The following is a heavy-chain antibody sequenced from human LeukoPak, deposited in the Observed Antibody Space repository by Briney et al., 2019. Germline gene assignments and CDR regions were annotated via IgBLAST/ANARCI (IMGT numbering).Heavy chain of an antibody. CDR3: AREGRITPAFDI. D-gene: IGHD3-10*01. J-gene: IGHJ3*02. CDR1: GGTFSSYA. V-gene: IGHV1-2*02. Sequence: GASVKVSCKASGGTFSSYAISWVRQAPGQGLEWMGWINPNSGGTNYAQKFQGRVTMTRDTSISTAYMELSRLRSDDTAVYYCAREGRITPAFDIWGQGTMVTVSS. CDR2: INPNSGGT.